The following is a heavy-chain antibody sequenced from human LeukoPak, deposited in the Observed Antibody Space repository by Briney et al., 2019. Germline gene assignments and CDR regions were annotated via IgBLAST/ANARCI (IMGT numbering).Heavy chain of an antibody. J-gene: IGHJ3*02. D-gene: IGHD3-22*01. CDR2: IYSGGST. CDR3: ARSLVVIFAFDI. V-gene: IGHV3-53*01. CDR1: GFTVSSNY. Sequence: PGGSLRLSCAASGFTVSSNYMSWVRQAPGKGLEWVSVIYSGGSTYYADSVKGRFTTSRDNSKNTLYLQMNSLRAEDTAVYYCARSLVVIFAFDIWGQGTMVTVSS.